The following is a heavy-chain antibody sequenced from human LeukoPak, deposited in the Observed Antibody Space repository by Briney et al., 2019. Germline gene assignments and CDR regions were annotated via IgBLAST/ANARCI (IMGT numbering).Heavy chain of an antibody. V-gene: IGHV3-30*02. J-gene: IGHJ4*02. Sequence: GGSLRLYCAASGFTFDNYDMHWVRQAPGKGLEWVAFIRYDGGDKYYVDSVKGRFTISRDNSKNTLYLQMSSLRAEDTAVYYCANPRLYWGQGTLVTVSS. CDR2: IRYDGGDK. CDR3: ANPRLY. CDR1: GFTFDNYD.